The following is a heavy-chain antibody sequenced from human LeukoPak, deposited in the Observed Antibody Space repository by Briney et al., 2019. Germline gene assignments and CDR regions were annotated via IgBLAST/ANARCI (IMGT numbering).Heavy chain of an antibody. Sequence: ASVKVSCKASGYTFTGYYMHWVRQAPGQGLEWMGWNNPNSGGTNYAQKFQGRVTMTRDTSISTAYMELSRQRSDDTAVYYCARDIWSGELWDLFDYWGQGTLVTVSS. CDR2: NNPNSGGT. D-gene: IGHD3-10*01. J-gene: IGHJ4*02. V-gene: IGHV1-2*02. CDR3: ARDIWSGELWDLFDY. CDR1: GYTFTGYY.